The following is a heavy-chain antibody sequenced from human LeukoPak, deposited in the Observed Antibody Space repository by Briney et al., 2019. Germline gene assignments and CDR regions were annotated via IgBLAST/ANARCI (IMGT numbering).Heavy chain of an antibody. V-gene: IGHV3-30*04. D-gene: IGHD3-22*01. Sequence: GGSLRLSCAASGFTFSSYAMHWVRQAPGKGLEWVAVISYDGSNKYYADSVKGRFTISRDNSKNTLYLQMNSLRAEDTAVYYCARALARVDYYDSSGYNDYWGQGTLVTVSS. CDR2: ISYDGSNK. CDR3: ARALARVDYYDSSGYNDY. J-gene: IGHJ4*02. CDR1: GFTFSSYA.